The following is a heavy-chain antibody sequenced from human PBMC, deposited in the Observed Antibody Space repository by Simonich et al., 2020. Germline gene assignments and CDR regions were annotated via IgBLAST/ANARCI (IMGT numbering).Heavy chain of an antibody. CDR1: GFTFSSYA. CDR3: AREGLLLDAFDI. Sequence: QVQLVESGGGVVQPGRSLRLSCAASGFTFSSYAMHWVRQAPGKGLEWGAVISYDGSNKYYADSVKGRFTISRDNSKNTLYLQMNSLRAEDTAVYYCAREGLLLDAFDIWGQGTMVTVSS. D-gene: IGHD2-15*01. J-gene: IGHJ3*02. V-gene: IGHV3-30*07. CDR2: ISYDGSNK.